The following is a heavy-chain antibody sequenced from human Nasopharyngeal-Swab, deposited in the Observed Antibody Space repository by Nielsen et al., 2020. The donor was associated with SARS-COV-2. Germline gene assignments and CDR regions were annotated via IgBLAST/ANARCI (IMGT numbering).Heavy chain of an antibody. V-gene: IGHV5-51*01. J-gene: IGHJ4*02. D-gene: IGHD6-19*01. CDR3: ARVDPWVSSGWHFDY. CDR2: IYPGDSDT. Sequence: GESLKISCKGSGYSFTSYWIGWVRQMPGKGLEWMGIIYPGDSDTRYSPSFQGQVTISADKSISTAYLQWSSLKASDTATYYCARVDPWVSSGWHFDYWGQGTLVTVSS. CDR1: GYSFTSYW.